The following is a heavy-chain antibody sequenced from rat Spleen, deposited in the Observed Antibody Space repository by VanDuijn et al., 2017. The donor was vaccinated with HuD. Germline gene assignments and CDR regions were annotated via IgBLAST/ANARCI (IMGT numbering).Heavy chain of an antibody. CDR2: IWTGGST. V-gene: IGHV2-30*01. CDR1: GFSLTSYN. D-gene: IGHD2-5*01. J-gene: IGHJ2*01. Sequence: QVQLKESGPGLVQPSQTLSLTCTVSGFSLTSYNVHWVRQPTGKGLEWMGIIWTGGSTDYNSALKSRLSISRDTAKSQVFLKMNSLQTEDIATYYCARGAGILDYFDYWGQGVMVTVSS. CDR3: ARGAGILDYFDY.